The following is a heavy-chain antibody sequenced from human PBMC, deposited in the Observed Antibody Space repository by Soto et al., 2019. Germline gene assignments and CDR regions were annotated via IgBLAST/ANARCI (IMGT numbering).Heavy chain of an antibody. D-gene: IGHD3-3*01. V-gene: IGHV3-7*01. CDR3: AREEDKRFLEWLFGCFDY. J-gene: IGHJ4*02. Sequence: GGSLRLSWAASGFTFSSYWMSWVRQAPGKGLEWVANIKQDGSEKYYVDSVKGRFTISRDNAKNSLYLQMNSLRAEDTAVYYCAREEDKRFLEWLFGCFDYWGQGTLVTVSS. CDR1: GFTFSSYW. CDR2: IKQDGSEK.